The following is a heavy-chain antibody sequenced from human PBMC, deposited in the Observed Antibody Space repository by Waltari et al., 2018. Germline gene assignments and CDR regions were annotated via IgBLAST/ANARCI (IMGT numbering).Heavy chain of an antibody. CDR3: VRAVGCAEDCYNPYFDN. CDR1: GFTFRSSW. V-gene: IGHV3-74*03. J-gene: IGHJ4*02. D-gene: IGHD2-21*02. Sequence: EVQLVQSGGGLVQPGGSLTVSCEVSGFTFRSSWKHWVRQAPGKGLVWVSRINTDGNSVTYADSVRGRFTISRDNVKNTLYRQMESLRVEDTAVYYCVRAVGCAEDCYNPYFDNWGRGAGVTVSS. CDR2: INTDGNSV.